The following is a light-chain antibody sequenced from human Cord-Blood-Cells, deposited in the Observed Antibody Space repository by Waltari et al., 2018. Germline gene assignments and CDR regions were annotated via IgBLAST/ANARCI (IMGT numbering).Light chain of an antibody. CDR3: QQYNSYSWT. V-gene: IGKV1-5*03. CDR2: KAS. J-gene: IGKJ1*01. CDR1: QSISCW. Sequence: DIQMTSLLPPFLPSVGDRVTITCRASQSISCWLAWYQQKPGKAPKLLIYKASSLESGVPSRFSGSGSGTEFTLTISSLQPDDFATYYCQQYNSYSWTFGQGTKVEIK.